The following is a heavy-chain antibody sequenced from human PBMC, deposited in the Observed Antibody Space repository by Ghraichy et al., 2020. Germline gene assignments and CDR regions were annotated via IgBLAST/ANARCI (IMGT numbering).Heavy chain of an antibody. Sequence: ASVKVSCKATGYIFTNYYMHWVRQAPGQGLEWVGILIPYDGRTSYAKKFQARVTMTRDLSTSTVYLEMTSLRSDDTAIYYCARGEAAAGTVVADSWGQGTLVTVSS. V-gene: IGHV1-46*01. J-gene: IGHJ4*02. D-gene: IGHD6-13*01. CDR1: GYIFTNYY. CDR3: ARGEAAAGTVVADS. CDR2: LIPYDGRT.